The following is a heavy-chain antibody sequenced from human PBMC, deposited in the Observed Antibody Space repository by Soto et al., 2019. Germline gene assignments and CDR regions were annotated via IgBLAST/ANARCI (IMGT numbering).Heavy chain of an antibody. CDR2: IIPIFGTA. Sequence: QVQLVQSGAEVKKPGSSVKVSCKASGGTFSSYAISWVRQAPGQGLEWMGGIIPIFGTANYAQKFQGRVTIAADESTITADRELSSLRAEDTAVYYCARDRRLSSSGSMGFDDWGQGTLVTVSS. CDR3: ARDRRLSSSGSMGFDD. D-gene: IGHD3-22*01. J-gene: IGHJ4*02. CDR1: GGTFSSYA. V-gene: IGHV1-69*12.